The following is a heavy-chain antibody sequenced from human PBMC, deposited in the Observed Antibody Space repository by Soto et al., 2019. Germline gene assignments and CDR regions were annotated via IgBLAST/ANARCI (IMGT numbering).Heavy chain of an antibody. CDR2: IYYSGST. Sequence: SETLSLTCAVSGDSISSGDYYWSWIRQPPGKGLEWIGYIYYSGSTYYNPSLKSRVTISVDTSKNQFSLRPTSVTAADTAVYYCARDKITGLLDYWGQGTLVTVSS. CDR1: GDSISSGDYY. CDR3: ARDKITGLLDY. D-gene: IGHD2-8*02. J-gene: IGHJ4*02. V-gene: IGHV4-30-4*01.